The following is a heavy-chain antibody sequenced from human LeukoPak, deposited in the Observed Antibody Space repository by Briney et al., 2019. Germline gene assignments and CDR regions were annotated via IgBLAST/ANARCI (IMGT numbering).Heavy chain of an antibody. V-gene: IGHV4-59*08. CDR2: IHYSGST. CDR3: ARTRTHFDY. D-gene: IGHD1-7*01. J-gene: IGHJ4*02. CDR1: GGSISDYQ. Sequence: SETLSLICTVSGGSISDYQWSWIRQSPGKGLEWIGYIHYSGSTNYNPSLKSRVTISVDTSKNQFSLKLSSVTAADTAVYYCARTRTHFDYWGQGTLVTVSS.